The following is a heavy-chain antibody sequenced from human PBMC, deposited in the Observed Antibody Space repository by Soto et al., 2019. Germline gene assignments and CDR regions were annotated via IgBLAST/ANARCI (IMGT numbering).Heavy chain of an antibody. Sequence: PGGSLRLSCAASGFTFSSYGMHWVRQAPGKGLEWVAVISYDGSNKYYADSVKGRFTISRDNSKNTLYLQMNSLRAEDTAVYYCARDRATVTTFWFDPWGQGTLVTVSS. D-gene: IGHD4-17*01. CDR1: GFTFSSYG. V-gene: IGHV3-30*03. J-gene: IGHJ5*02. CDR3: ARDRATVTTFWFDP. CDR2: ISYDGSNK.